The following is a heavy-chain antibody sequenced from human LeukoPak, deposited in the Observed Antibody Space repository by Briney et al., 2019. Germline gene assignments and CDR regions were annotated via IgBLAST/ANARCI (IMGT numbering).Heavy chain of an antibody. Sequence: GGSLTLSCAASGFTFDAHPMHWVRHAPGKGLEWVSLISGDGGSKHYAASVKGRFTISRDNSEASLFLQMRSLRSEDTAVYYCAKRSGAPNTFDFWGQGALVTLSS. CDR3: AKRSGAPNTFDF. CDR1: GFTFDAHP. J-gene: IGHJ4*02. CDR2: ISGDGGSK. D-gene: IGHD1-1*01. V-gene: IGHV3-43*02.